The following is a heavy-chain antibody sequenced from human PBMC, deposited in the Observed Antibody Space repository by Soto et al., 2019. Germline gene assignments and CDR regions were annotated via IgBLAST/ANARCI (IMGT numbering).Heavy chain of an antibody. CDR2: IIPMFGTA. J-gene: IGHJ4*02. D-gene: IGHD3-22*01. Sequence: QVQLVQSGAEVKKPGSSVKVSCKASGDTFSSYAINWVRQAPGQGLEWMGGIIPMFGTAHYAQKFKGRVTITAGERTSTFNMELSSLRSEDTAVYSCARVGPADYYDSSRYSSPIVYCGQGTLVTVSS. V-gene: IGHV1-69*01. CDR1: GDTFSSYA. CDR3: ARVGPADYYDSSRYSSPIVY.